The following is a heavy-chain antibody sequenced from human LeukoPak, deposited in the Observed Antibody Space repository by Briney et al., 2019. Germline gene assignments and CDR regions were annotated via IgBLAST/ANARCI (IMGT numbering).Heavy chain of an antibody. CDR1: GFTFSGSA. D-gene: IGHD5-18*01. CDR3: TRSWEDTATARRLRYYYYGMDV. J-gene: IGHJ6*02. CDR2: IRSKANSYAT. V-gene: IGHV3-73*01. Sequence: PGGSLKLSCAASGFTFSGSAMHWVRQASGKGLEWVGRIRSKANSYATAYAASVKGRFTISRDDSKNTAYLQMNSLKTEDTAVYYCTRSWEDTATARRLRYYYYGMDVWGQGTTVTVSS.